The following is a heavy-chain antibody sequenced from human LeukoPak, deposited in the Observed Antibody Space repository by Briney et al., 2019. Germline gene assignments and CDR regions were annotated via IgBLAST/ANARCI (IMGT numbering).Heavy chain of an antibody. D-gene: IGHD3-22*01. CDR3: ARDKGVDNSGYYNGFFDF. CDR1: GFTFSTYA. CDR2: ISAGGGST. V-gene: IGHV3-23*01. Sequence: GGSLRLSCAVSGFTFSTYAMSWVRQAPGKGLEWVSAISAGGGSTYYADSVKGRFTISRDNSKNTMYLQMNSLRAEDTAVYYCARDKGVDNSGYYNGFFDFWGQGTLVTVSS. J-gene: IGHJ4*02.